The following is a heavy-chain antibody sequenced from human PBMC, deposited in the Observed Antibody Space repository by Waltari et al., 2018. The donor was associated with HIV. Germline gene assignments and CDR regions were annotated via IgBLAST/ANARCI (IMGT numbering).Heavy chain of an antibody. V-gene: IGHV3-9*01. Sequence: EVQLEESGGALVQPGRSLRLSCAASGFAFSEPAIHWVRQVPGTGLGWVSGISWKSATIGYGDSVKGRFTISRDNAKNSVYLEMNGLTPEDTALYYCARDARGHYYYYTMDVWGQGTTVIVSS. D-gene: IGHD3-10*01. CDR1: GFAFSEPA. CDR3: ARDARGHYYYYTMDV. J-gene: IGHJ6*02. CDR2: ISWKSATI.